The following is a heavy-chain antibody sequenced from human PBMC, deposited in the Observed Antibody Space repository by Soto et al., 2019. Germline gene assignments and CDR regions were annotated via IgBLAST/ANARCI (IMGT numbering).Heavy chain of an antibody. D-gene: IGHD3-10*01. CDR2: IKQDGSQT. J-gene: IGHJ4*02. Sequence: EVRLVESGGALVQPGGSLRLSCAASGFTFSDSWMGWVRQAPGKGLQWVANIKQDGSQTLYQGSLRGRVIISRDNTLNTLYLHMNSLRAEDTALYYCANSRVSMVRGLIIIPNYWGQGTLVTVSS. CDR3: ANSRVSMVRGLIIIPNY. CDR1: GFTFSDSW. V-gene: IGHV3-7*03.